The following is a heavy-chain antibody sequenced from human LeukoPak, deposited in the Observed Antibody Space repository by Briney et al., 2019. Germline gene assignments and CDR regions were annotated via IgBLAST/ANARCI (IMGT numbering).Heavy chain of an antibody. Sequence: PGGSLRLSCAASGFTFSSYSMNWVRQAPGKGLEWVSYISSSSSTIYYADSVKGRFTISRDNAKNSLYLQMNSLRDEDTAVYYCARGENAAADYYYYGIDVWGQGTTVTVSS. CDR2: ISSSSSTI. J-gene: IGHJ6*02. V-gene: IGHV3-48*02. CDR1: GFTFSSYS. D-gene: IGHD6-13*01. CDR3: ARGENAAADYYYYGIDV.